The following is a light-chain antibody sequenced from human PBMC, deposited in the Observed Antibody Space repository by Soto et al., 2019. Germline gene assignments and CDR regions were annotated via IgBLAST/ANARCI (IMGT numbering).Light chain of an antibody. CDR1: SGDIGGYNY. CDR2: EVT. Sequence: QSVLTQPASVSGSPGQSITISCTGTSGDIGGYNYVSWYQQHPGKAPKLLISEVTNRPSGVSNRFSGSKSGNTASLTISELQAEDEADYYCSSYTTNITPVVFGGGTKVTVL. V-gene: IGLV2-14*01. J-gene: IGLJ2*01. CDR3: SSYTTNITPVV.